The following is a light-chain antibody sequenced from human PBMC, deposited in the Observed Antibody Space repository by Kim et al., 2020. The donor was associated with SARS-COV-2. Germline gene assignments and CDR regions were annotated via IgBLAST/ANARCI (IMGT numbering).Light chain of an antibody. Sequence: EIVMTQSPATLSVSPGERATLSCTASQSVNSNLAWYQKKPGQAPTLLIYGASSRATGIPARFSGSGSGTEFTLTISSLQSEDFALYYCQQYNNWPPITVGQGTRLEIK. J-gene: IGKJ5*01. CDR3: QQYNNWPPIT. CDR2: GAS. V-gene: IGKV3-15*01. CDR1: QSVNSN.